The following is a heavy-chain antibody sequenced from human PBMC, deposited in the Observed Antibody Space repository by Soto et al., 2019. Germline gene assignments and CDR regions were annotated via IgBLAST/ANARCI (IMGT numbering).Heavy chain of an antibody. V-gene: IGHV6-1*01. CDR1: GDSVSSNSAA. D-gene: IGHD3-22*01. J-gene: IGHJ6*02. CDR3: ARFRGHFYYDSSGYSGMDV. CDR2: TYYRSKWYN. Sequence: SQTLSLTCAISGDSVSSNSAAWNWIRQSPSRGLEWLGRTYYRSKWYNDYAVSVKSRIAINPDTSKNQFSLQLNSVTPEDTAVYYCARFRGHFYYDSSGYSGMDVWGQGTTVTVSS.